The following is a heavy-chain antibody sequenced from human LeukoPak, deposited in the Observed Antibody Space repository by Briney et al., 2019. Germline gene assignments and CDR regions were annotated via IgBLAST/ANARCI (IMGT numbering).Heavy chain of an antibody. Sequence: GGSLRLSCAASGFTFSSYWMHWVRQVPGKGLVWVSRINSHGSSTSYADSVKGRFTISRDNAKNTLYLQMNSLRVEDTAVYYCARGPPDGSGGYYPGADWGQGTLVTVSS. CDR1: GFTFSSYW. J-gene: IGHJ4*02. CDR3: ARGPPDGSGGYYPGAD. V-gene: IGHV3-74*01. CDR2: INSHGSST. D-gene: IGHD3-10*01.